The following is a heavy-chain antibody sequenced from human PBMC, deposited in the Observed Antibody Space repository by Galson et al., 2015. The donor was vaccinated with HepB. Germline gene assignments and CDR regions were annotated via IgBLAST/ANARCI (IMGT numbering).Heavy chain of an antibody. CDR3: ARDKRAYYDSGSLPYYYGMDV. V-gene: IGHV3-21*01. J-gene: IGHJ6*02. D-gene: IGHD3-10*01. Sequence: SLRLSCAGSGFTFSGYNLNWVRQAPGKGLEWVSCISISSNYIYYADSVKGRFTISRDNAQNSLYLQMNSLRAEDTAVYHCARDKRAYYDSGSLPYYYGMDVWGQGTTVTVSS. CDR2: ISISSNYI. CDR1: GFTFSGYN.